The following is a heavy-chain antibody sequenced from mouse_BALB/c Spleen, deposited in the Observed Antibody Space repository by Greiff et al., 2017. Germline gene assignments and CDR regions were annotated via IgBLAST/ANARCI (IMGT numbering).Heavy chain of an antibody. CDR2: INPSTGYT. CDR1: GYTFTSYW. V-gene: IGHV1-7*01. Sequence: QVQLQQSGAELAKPGASVKMSCKASGYTFTSYWMHWVKQRPGQGLEWIGYINPSTGYTEYNQKFKDKATLTADKSSSTAYMQLSSLTSEDSAVYYCARFDGYGEDAMDYWGQGTSVTVSS. D-gene: IGHD2-3*01. CDR3: ARFDGYGEDAMDY. J-gene: IGHJ4*01.